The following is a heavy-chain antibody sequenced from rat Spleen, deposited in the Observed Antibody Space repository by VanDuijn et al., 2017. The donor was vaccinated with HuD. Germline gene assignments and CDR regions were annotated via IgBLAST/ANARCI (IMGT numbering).Heavy chain of an antibody. D-gene: IGHD2-2*01. CDR1: GFSLTSYH. CDR2: MWSEGDT. Sequence: QVQLKESGPGLVQPSQTLSLTCTVSGFSLTSYHVHWVRQPPGKGLEWMGVMWSEGDTSYNSALKSRLSISRDTSKSQVFLKMNSLQTEDTATYYCARGIPYYYVMDAWGQGASVTVSS. CDR3: ARGIPYYYVMDA. V-gene: IGHV2-32*01. J-gene: IGHJ4*01.